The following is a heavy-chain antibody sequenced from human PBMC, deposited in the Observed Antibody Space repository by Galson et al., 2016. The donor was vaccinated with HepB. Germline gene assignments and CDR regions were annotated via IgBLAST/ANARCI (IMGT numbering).Heavy chain of an antibody. Sequence: TNYSPSLRGRVTMSVATSENHLSLKLTSVTAADTAVYYCARLGTCGRDCYSFDYWGQGILVTVS. CDR2: T. J-gene: IGHJ4*02. V-gene: IGHV4-61*03. CDR3: ARLGTCGRDCYSFDY. D-gene: IGHD2-21*02.